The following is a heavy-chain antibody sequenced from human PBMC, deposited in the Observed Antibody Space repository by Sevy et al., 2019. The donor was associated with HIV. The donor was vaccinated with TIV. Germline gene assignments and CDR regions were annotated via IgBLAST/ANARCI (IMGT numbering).Heavy chain of an antibody. V-gene: IGHV3-7*01. D-gene: IGHD5-12*01. Sequence: GGSLRLSCAASGFTFSTYWMSWVRQAPGKGLEWVATMKQDGSEKDYVDSVKGRFTISRDNAKNSLYLQLNSLGGEDTVVYYWGIEGVGGDGYSLDSWGQGTLVTVSS. CDR3: GIEGVGGDGYSLDS. J-gene: IGHJ4*02. CDR1: GFTFSTYW. CDR2: MKQDGSEK.